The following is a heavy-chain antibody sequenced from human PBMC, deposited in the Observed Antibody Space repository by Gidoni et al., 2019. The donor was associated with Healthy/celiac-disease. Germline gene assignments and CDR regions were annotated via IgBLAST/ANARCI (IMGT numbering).Heavy chain of an antibody. CDR2: IYHSGST. Sequence: QVQLQESGPGLVKPSGTLSLTCAVSGGSISSSNWWGWVSQPPGKGLEWIGEIYHSGSTNYNPSLKRRVTISVDKSKNQFSLKLSSVTAADTAVYYCARVNSGSYSPFDYWGQGTLVTVSS. CDR1: GGSISSSNW. D-gene: IGHD1-26*01. J-gene: IGHJ4*02. V-gene: IGHV4-4*02. CDR3: ARVNSGSYSPFDY.